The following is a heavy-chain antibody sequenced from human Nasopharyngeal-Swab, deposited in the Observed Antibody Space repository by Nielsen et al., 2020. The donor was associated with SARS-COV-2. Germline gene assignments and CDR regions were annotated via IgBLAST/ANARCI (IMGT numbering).Heavy chain of an antibody. CDR2: IYPGDSDT. Sequence: GESLKISCKGSGYSFTSYWIGWVRQMPGKGLEWMGIIYPGDSDTRYSPSFQGQVTISADKSISTAYLQWSSLKASDTAMYYCARQYSSSWYVYYGMDVWGKGTTVTVSS. CDR3: ARQYSSSWYVYYGMDV. D-gene: IGHD6-13*01. V-gene: IGHV5-51*01. CDR1: GYSFTSYW. J-gene: IGHJ6*04.